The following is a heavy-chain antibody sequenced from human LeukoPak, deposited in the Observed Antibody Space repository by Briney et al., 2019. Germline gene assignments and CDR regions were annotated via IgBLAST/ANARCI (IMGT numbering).Heavy chain of an antibody. CDR1: GYTFTSYG. V-gene: IGHV1-18*04. CDR3: AGTYYYDSSGYPYYFDY. D-gene: IGHD3-22*01. CDR2: ISAYNGNT. J-gene: IGHJ4*02. Sequence: ASVKVSCKASGYTFTSYGISWVRQAPGQGLEWRGCISAYNGNTNYAQKLQGRVTMTTDTSTSTAYRELRSLRSDETAVYYCAGTYYYDSSGYPYYFDYWGQGTLVTVSS.